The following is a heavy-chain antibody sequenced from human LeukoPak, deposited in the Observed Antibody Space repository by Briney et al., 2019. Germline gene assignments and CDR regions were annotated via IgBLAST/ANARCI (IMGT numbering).Heavy chain of an antibody. J-gene: IGHJ4*02. V-gene: IGHV4-34*01. CDR3: AREGNTYFDY. CDR2: INHSGST. D-gene: IGHD2/OR15-2a*01. Sequence: SETLSLTCAVYGGSFSGYYWSWIRQPAGKGLEWIGEINHSGSTNYNPSLKSRVTISVDTSKNQFSLKLSSVTAADTAVYYCAREGNTYFDYWGQGTLVTVSS. CDR1: GGSFSGYY.